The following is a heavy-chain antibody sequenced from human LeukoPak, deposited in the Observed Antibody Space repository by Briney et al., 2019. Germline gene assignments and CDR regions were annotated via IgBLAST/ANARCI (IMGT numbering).Heavy chain of an antibody. Sequence: PGGSLRLSCAASGFTFSSYAMHWVRQAPGKGLEWVAVISYDGSNKYYADSVKGRLTISRDNSKNTLYLQMNSLRAEDTAVYYCAGRAAYRDFDYWGQGALVTVSS. D-gene: IGHD2-15*01. CDR3: AGRAAYRDFDY. V-gene: IGHV3-30-3*01. CDR1: GFTFSSYA. CDR2: ISYDGSNK. J-gene: IGHJ4*02.